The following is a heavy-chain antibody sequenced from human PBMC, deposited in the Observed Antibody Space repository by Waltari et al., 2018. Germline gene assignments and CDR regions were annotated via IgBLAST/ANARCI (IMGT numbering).Heavy chain of an antibody. J-gene: IGHJ4*02. CDR3: ANEGYSSSWFGGY. Sequence: QVQLQQWGAGLLKPSETLSLTCAVYGGSFSGYYWSWIRQPPGKGLEWIGEINHSGSTNYNPSLKSRVTISVDTSKNQLSLKLSSVTAADTAVYYCANEGYSSSWFGGYWGQGTLVTVSS. D-gene: IGHD6-13*01. CDR2: INHSGST. CDR1: GGSFSGYY. V-gene: IGHV4-34*01.